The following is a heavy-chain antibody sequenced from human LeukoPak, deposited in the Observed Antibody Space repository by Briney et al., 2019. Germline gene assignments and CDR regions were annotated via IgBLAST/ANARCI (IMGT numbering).Heavy chain of an antibody. V-gene: IGHV3-48*01. CDR1: GFTFSNFG. CDR3: ARDRLSVTPPPGF. J-gene: IGHJ4*02. Sequence: PGGSLRLSCAASGFTFSNFGMNWFRQAPGKGLEWVSYITSGGVSIYYADSVKGRFTISRDNAKNSLYLQMDSLRAEDTAVYSCARDRLSVTPPPGFWGQGTLVTVSS. D-gene: IGHD4-17*01. CDR2: ITSGGVSI.